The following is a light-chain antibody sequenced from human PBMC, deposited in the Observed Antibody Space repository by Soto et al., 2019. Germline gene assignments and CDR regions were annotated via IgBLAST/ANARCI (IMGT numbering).Light chain of an antibody. CDR3: QQYGSSPQT. V-gene: IGKV3-20*01. CDR1: QSVSSSY. J-gene: IGKJ1*01. Sequence: EIVLTHSPGTLSLSPGEIATLSCRASQSVSSSYLAWYQQKPGQAPRLLIYGASSRATGIPDRFSGSGSGTDFTLTISRLESEDFAVYYCQQYGSSPQTFGQGTKVDIK. CDR2: GAS.